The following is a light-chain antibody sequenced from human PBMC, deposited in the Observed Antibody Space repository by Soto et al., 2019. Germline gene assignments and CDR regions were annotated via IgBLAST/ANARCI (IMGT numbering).Light chain of an antibody. CDR2: WSS. J-gene: IGKJ2*01. CDR1: QNILYSSNNNNY. Sequence: DIVMTQSPDSLAVSLGERATINCKSSQNILYSSNNNNYLAWYQQKPGQHPRLLIYWSSTREFGVPDRFSGSGSGTDFTLTISSRQAEDVAFYYCHQFYSTPYTFGQGTKLEIQ. CDR3: HQFYSTPYT. V-gene: IGKV4-1*01.